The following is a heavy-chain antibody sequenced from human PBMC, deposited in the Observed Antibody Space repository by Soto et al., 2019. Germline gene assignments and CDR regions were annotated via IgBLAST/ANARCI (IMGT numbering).Heavy chain of an antibody. D-gene: IGHD2-21*01. Sequence: SEILSLTCTVSGGSISSGDYFWSWIRQPPGKGLEWIGYIYYSGSAYYNPSLKSRVTISVDTSTNQFSLKVNSVTAADTAIYYCAGEVNIPVHKGANDAFDIWGQGTMVTVSS. CDR3: AGEVNIPVHKGANDAFDI. CDR2: IYYSGSA. CDR1: GGSISSGDYF. J-gene: IGHJ3*02. V-gene: IGHV4-30-4*01.